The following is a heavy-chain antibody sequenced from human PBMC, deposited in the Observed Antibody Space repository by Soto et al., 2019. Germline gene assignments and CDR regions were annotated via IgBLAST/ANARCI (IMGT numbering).Heavy chain of an antibody. CDR1: GFTFSSYG. Sequence: QRLSCAASGFTFSSYGMHWVRQAPGKGLEWVAVISYDGSNKYYADSVKGRFTISRDNSKNTLYLQMNSLRAEDTAVYYCAKDYDYGDYVGMDVWGQGTTVTVSS. V-gene: IGHV3-30*18. D-gene: IGHD4-17*01. J-gene: IGHJ6*02. CDR2: ISYDGSNK. CDR3: AKDYDYGDYVGMDV.